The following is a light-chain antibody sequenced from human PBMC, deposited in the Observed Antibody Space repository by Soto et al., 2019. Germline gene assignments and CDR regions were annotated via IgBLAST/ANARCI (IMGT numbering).Light chain of an antibody. Sequence: NFMLTQPHSVSESPGKTVTISCTRSSSSIASNYVQWYQQRPGSAPTTLIYEDDQRPSGVPDRFSGSIDRSSNSASLTISGLKTEDEADYYCQSYDSSNPVVFGGGTKLTVL. J-gene: IGLJ2*01. CDR1: SSSIASNY. V-gene: IGLV6-57*04. CDR2: EDD. CDR3: QSYDSSNPVV.